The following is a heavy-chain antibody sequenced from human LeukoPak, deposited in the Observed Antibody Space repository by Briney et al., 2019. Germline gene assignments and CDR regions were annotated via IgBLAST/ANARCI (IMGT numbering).Heavy chain of an antibody. D-gene: IGHD6-13*01. J-gene: IGHJ6*03. CDR1: GFTFRDYA. V-gene: IGHV3-30*18. CDR2: ISYDGSNE. CDR3: AKGGTASSYYYYMDV. Sequence: GGSLRLSCAVSGFTFRDYAMHWVRQAPGKGLEWVAIISYDGSNEYYADSVKGRFTISRDNSKNTLYLQMNSLRAEDTAVYYCAKGGTASSYYYYMDVWGKGTTVTISS.